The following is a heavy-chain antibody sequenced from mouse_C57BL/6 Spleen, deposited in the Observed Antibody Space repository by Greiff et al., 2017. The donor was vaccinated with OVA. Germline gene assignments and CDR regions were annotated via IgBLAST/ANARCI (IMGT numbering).Heavy chain of an antibody. CDR1: GFTFSDYY. CDR3: ARGLGLAWFAY. D-gene: IGHD4-1*01. V-gene: IGHV5-16*01. CDR2: INYDGSST. Sequence: EVHLVESEGGLVQPGSSMKLSCTASGFTFSDYYMAWVRQVPEKGLEWVANINYDGSSTYYLDSLKSRFIISRDNAKNILYLQMSSLKSEDTATYYCARGLGLAWFAYWGQGTLVTVSA. J-gene: IGHJ3*01.